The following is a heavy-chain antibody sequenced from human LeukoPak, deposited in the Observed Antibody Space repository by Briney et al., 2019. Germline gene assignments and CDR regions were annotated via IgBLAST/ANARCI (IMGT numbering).Heavy chain of an antibody. V-gene: IGHV1-18*01. Sequence: GASVKVSCKASGYTFTNYHIAWVRQAPGQGLEWMGWVSANDGNTVYAQRLQGRVTMNTDTSTSVAYMELRSLTSDDTAVYYCTRAPPGMTMMTDYWGQGTLVTVSS. CDR3: TRAPPGMTMMTDY. CDR2: VSANDGNT. J-gene: IGHJ4*02. D-gene: IGHD3-22*01. CDR1: GYTFTNYH.